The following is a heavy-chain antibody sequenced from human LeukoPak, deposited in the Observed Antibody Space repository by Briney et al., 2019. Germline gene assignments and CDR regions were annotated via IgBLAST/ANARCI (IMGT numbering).Heavy chain of an antibody. V-gene: IGHV4-59*08. D-gene: IGHD5-12*01. J-gene: IGHJ4*02. CDR3: ARQGYMGFDY. CDR1: GGSISSSY. CDR2: VYYSGST. Sequence: SETLSLTCTVSGGSISSSYWSWIRQPPGKGLEWIGYVYYSGSTNYNPSLKSRVTISADTSKNQVSLKLRSVTAADTAVYYCARQGYMGFDYWGQGTLVTVSS.